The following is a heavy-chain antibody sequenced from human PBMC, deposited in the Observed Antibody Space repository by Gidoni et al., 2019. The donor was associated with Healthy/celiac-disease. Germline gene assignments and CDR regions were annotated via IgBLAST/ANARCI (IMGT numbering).Heavy chain of an antibody. Sequence: QVQLQESGPGLVTPSETLSLTCTVSGGSISSYYWSWIRQPPGKGLEWIGYIYYSGSTNYNPSLKSRVTISVDTSKNQFALKLSSVTAADTAVYYCASLEMATMRGAGMDVWGQGTTVTVSS. J-gene: IGHJ6*02. CDR2: IYYSGST. CDR3: ASLEMATMRGAGMDV. CDR1: GGSISSYY. V-gene: IGHV4-59*08. D-gene: IGHD3-10*01.